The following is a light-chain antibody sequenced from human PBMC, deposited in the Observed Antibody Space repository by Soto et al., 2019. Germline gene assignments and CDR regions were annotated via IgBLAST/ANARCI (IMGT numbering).Light chain of an antibody. CDR1: QSVSSN. CDR2: DAS. V-gene: IGKV3-15*01. Sequence: EIVMTQSPATLSVSPGERATLSCRASQSVSSNLAWYQQKPGQAPRLIINDASTRATGIPARFSGSGSGTEFTLTISSLQSEDFAVYYCQQYYNWPLYTFGQGTKLEIK. J-gene: IGKJ2*01. CDR3: QQYYNWPLYT.